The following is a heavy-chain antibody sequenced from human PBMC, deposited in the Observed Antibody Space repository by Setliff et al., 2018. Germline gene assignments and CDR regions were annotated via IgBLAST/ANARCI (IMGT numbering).Heavy chain of an antibody. CDR3: TRRDVTTGMDS. J-gene: IGHJ4*02. Sequence: TSETLSLTCTVSGGSISSSSYYWDWIRQPPGKSLAWVGSIFYTGSTNYRPSLESRVIVSLGTSKNQFSLKLSSVTAADTAVYYCTRRDVTTGMDSWGPGILVTVSS. CDR1: GGSISSSSYY. D-gene: IGHD4-17*01. CDR2: IFYTGST. V-gene: IGHV4-39*01.